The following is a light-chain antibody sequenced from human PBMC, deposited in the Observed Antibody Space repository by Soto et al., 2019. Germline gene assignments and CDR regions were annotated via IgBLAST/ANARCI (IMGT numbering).Light chain of an antibody. J-gene: IGKJ4*01. CDR3: QQYDNLSLT. CDR2: DAS. CDR1: QDISKY. V-gene: IGKV1-33*01. Sequence: DIQMTQSPSSLSASVGDRVTITCQASQDISKYLNWYQQKPGKAPKLLIYDASKLETGVPSRFSGSGSGTDFTFTISSLQPEHIATYYCQQYDNLSLTFGGGTKVEIK.